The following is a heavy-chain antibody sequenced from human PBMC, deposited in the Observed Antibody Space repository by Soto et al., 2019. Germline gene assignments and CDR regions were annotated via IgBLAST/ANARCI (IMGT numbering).Heavy chain of an antibody. V-gene: IGHV1-18*01. CDR3: ARDRYCSGGSCYVWTFFDY. J-gene: IGHJ4*02. Sequence: GASVKVSCKTSGYTFTNYGITWVRQAPGQGLEWMGWISAYNGNTNYAQKLQGRVTMTTDTSTSTAYMELRSLRSDDTAVYYCARDRYCSGGSCYVWTFFDYWGQGTLVTVSS. CDR1: GYTFTNYG. D-gene: IGHD2-15*01. CDR2: ISAYNGNT.